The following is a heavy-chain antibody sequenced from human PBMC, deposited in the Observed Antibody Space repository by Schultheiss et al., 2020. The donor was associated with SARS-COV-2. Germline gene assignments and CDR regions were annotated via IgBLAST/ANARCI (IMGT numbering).Heavy chain of an antibody. D-gene: IGHD3-3*01. CDR3: ARDSSGYYVPNNWFDP. Sequence: SETLSLTCAVSGYSISSGDYYWSWIRQPPGKGLEWIGYIYYSGSTNYNPSLKSRVTISVDTSKNQFSLKLSSVTAADTAVYYCARDSSGYYVPNNWFDPWGQGTLVTVSS. CDR1: GYSISSGDYY. CDR2: IYYSGST. J-gene: IGHJ5*02. V-gene: IGHV4-61*08.